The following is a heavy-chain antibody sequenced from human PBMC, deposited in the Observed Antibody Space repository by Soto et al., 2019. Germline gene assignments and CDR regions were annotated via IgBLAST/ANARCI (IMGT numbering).Heavy chain of an antibody. D-gene: IGHD3-10*01. CDR3: ARSSGVSTPDFDY. CDR2: ISHDGSIK. V-gene: IGHV3-30-3*01. Sequence: GGSLRLSCAASGFTFTLYAIHWVRQAPGKGLEWVAVISHDGSIKYYTDSVKCRFTISRDNSLHTVYLQMSSLGPEDTAVYFCARSSGVSTPDFDYWGQGALVTVSS. J-gene: IGHJ4*02. CDR1: GFTFTLYA.